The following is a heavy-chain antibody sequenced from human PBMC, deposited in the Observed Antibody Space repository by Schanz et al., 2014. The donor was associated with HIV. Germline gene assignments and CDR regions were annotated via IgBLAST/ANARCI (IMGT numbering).Heavy chain of an antibody. CDR3: AKDVLSDDASGDDLIMEA. CDR1: GFSFGRYA. V-gene: IGHV3-23*01. J-gene: IGHJ3*01. CDR2: ISGSGRKR. Sequence: EVHLLESGGGLAQPGGSLRLSCAASGFSFGRYAMTWVRQTPDKGLEWVSVISGSGRKRYYADAVKGRFTISRDNSRDTLYLQMDSLRGDDTAIYYCAKDVLSDDASGDDLIMEAWGQGTLVTVSS. D-gene: IGHD2-21*02.